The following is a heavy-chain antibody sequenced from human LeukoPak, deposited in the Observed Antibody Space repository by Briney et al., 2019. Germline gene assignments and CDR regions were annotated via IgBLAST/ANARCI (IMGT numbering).Heavy chain of an antibody. J-gene: IGHJ4*02. CDR2: VYTSGST. Sequence: PSETLSLTRTVSGGSISSYYWSWIRQPAGKGLEWIGRVYTSGSTNYNPSLKSRVTMSVDTSKNQFSLKLNSVTAADTAVYYCALRGYCSGNNCYSDYWGQGTLVTVSS. V-gene: IGHV4-4*07. D-gene: IGHD2-15*01. CDR1: GGSISSYY. CDR3: ALRGYCSGNNCYSDY.